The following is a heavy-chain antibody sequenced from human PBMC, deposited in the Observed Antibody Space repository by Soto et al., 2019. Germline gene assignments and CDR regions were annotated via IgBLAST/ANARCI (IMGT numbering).Heavy chain of an antibody. D-gene: IGHD3-22*01. CDR2: INSDGSST. CDR1: GFTFSNAW. V-gene: IGHV3-74*01. J-gene: IGHJ4*02. CDR3: ASGSPNHPLLYYYDSSGYLDY. Sequence: GGSLRLSCAASGFTFSNAWMSWVRQAPGRGLVWVSRINSDGSSTSYADSVKGRFTISRDNAKNTLYLQMNSMRAEDTAVYYCASGSPNHPLLYYYDSSGYLDYWGQGNLVTRSS.